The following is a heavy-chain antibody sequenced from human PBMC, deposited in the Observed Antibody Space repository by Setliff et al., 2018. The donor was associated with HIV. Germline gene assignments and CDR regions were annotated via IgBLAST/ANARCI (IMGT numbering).Heavy chain of an antibody. J-gene: IGHJ4*02. D-gene: IGHD6-13*01. CDR1: GFTFSRYE. CDR2: ISSSGGTI. CDR3: ARDSSSWYGFYFDC. Sequence: GGSLRLSCAASGFTFSRYEMNWVRQAPGKGLEWVSYISSSGGTIYYADSVKGRFTISRDNAKNSLYLQMNSLRAEDTAVYYCARDSSSWYGFYFDCWGQGTLVTVSS. V-gene: IGHV3-48*03.